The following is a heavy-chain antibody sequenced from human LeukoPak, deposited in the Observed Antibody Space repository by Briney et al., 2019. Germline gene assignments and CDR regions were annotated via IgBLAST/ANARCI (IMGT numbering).Heavy chain of an antibody. CDR3: AREPWAGAAGRGSVAFDI. D-gene: IGHD6-13*01. Sequence: SETLSLTCTVSDYSISSGYGYYWGWIRQPPGKGLEWIGNIYHSGITYYNHFNSSLESRVTISIDTSKNQFSLKLSSVTAADTAVYYCAREPWAGAAGRGSVAFDIWGQGTMVTVSS. J-gene: IGHJ3*02. CDR1: DYSISSGYGYY. CDR2: IYHSGIT. V-gene: IGHV4-38-2*02.